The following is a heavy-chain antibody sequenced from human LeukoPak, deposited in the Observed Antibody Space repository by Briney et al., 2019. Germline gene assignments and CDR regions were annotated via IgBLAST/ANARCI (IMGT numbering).Heavy chain of an antibody. D-gene: IGHD2-21*02. CDR3: ARGAYCGGDCAPVFDY. J-gene: IGHJ4*02. V-gene: IGHV3-7*03. CDR2: IKQDGSET. Sequence: GGSLRLSCAASGFTFSSYWMSWVRQAPGKGLEWVANIKQDGSETYYVDSVKGRFTISRDNAKNSLYLQMNSLRAEDTAVYYCARGAYCGGDCAPVFDYWGQGTLVTVSS. CDR1: GFTFSSYW.